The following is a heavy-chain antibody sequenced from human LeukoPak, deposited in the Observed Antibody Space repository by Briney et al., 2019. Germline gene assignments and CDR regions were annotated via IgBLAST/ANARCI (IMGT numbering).Heavy chain of an antibody. CDR2: ISSSSSYI. V-gene: IGHV3-21*01. CDR3: ARDRLGGGGIYGSGSYINWFDP. CDR1: GFTFSSYS. J-gene: IGHJ5*02. D-gene: IGHD3-10*01. Sequence: GGSLRLSCAASGFTFSSYSMNWVRQAPGKGLEWVSSISSSSSYIYYADSVKGRFTISRDNAKNSLYLQMNSLRAEDTAVYYCARDRLGGGGIYGSGSYINWFDPWGQGTLVTVSS.